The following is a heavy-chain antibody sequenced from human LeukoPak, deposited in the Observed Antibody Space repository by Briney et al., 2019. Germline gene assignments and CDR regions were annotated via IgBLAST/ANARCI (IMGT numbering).Heavy chain of an antibody. V-gene: IGHV4-34*01. J-gene: IGHJ4*02. D-gene: IGHD6-19*01. CDR2: INHSGST. Sequence: PSETLSFTCAVYGGSFSGYYWSWIRQPPGKGLEWIGEINHSGSTNYNPSLKSRVTISVDTSKNQFSLKLSSVTAADTAVYYCARRSSGWCSPPFDYWGQGTLVTVSS. CDR1: GGSFSGYY. CDR3: ARRSSGWCSPPFDY.